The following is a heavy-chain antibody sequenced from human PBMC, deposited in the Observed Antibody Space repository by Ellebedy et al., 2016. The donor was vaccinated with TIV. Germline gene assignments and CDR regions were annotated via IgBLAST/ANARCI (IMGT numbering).Heavy chain of an antibody. CDR3: ARVDGRALD. Sequence: ASVKVSXKASGYTFTSYDINWVRQATGQGLEWMGWMNPNSGHTGYAQKFQGRVTMTRDTSISTAYMELSSLSSEDTAVFYCARVDGRALDWGQGTLVTVSS. J-gene: IGHJ4*02. V-gene: IGHV1-8*01. D-gene: IGHD1-26*01. CDR2: MNPNSGHT. CDR1: GYTFTSYD.